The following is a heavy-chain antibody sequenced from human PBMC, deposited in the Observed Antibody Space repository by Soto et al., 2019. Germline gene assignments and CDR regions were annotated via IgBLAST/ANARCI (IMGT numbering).Heavy chain of an antibody. V-gene: IGHV1-69*04. Sequence: GASVKVSCKASGYTFTSYGISWVRQAPGQGLEWMGRIIPILGIANYAQKFQGRVTITADKSTSTAYMELSSLRSEDTAVYYCAKSGTYYYYMDVWGKGTTVTVS. J-gene: IGHJ6*03. CDR2: IIPILGIA. CDR1: GYTFTSYG. CDR3: AKSGTYYYYMDV. D-gene: IGHD3-3*01.